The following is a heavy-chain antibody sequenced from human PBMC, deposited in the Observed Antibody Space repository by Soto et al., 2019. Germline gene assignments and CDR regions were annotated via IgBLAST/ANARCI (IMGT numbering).Heavy chain of an antibody. CDR1: GFTLSRYW. V-gene: IGHV3-7*03. D-gene: IGHD3-3*01. CDR3: ARDRSASYDFWSGDDY. J-gene: IGHJ4*02. CDR2: IKQDGSEK. Sequence: EVQLVESGGGLVQPGGSLRLSCAASGFTLSRYWMSWVRQAPGKGLEWLANIKQDGSEKYYVGSVKGRFTISRDNSKNSLYLQLNSLRAEDTAVYYCARDRSASYDFWSGDDYWGQGTLVTVSS.